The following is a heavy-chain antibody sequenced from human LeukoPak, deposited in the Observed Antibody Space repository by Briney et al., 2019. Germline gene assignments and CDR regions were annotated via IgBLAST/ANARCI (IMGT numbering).Heavy chain of an antibody. Sequence: TTSETLSLTCTVSGGSISGSSYYWGWIRQPPGKGLEWIGSIYYSGSTYYNPSLKSRVTISVDTSKNQFSLKLSSVTAADTAVYYCASLSPDSSGYYRFDYWGQGTLVTVSS. D-gene: IGHD3-22*01. J-gene: IGHJ4*02. V-gene: IGHV4-39*01. CDR1: GGSISGSSYY. CDR3: ASLSPDSSGYYRFDY. CDR2: IYYSGST.